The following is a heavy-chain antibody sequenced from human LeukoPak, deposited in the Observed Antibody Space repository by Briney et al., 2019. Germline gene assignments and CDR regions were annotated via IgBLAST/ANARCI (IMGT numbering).Heavy chain of an antibody. CDR1: GFTFSSYW. Sequence: GGSLRLSCAASGFTFSSYWMSWVRQAPGKGLEWVANIKQDGSEKYYVDSVKGRFTISRDNAKNSLYLQMNSLRAEDTALYYCAKDRSYCSGGSCYGRTAFDIWGQGTMVTVSS. V-gene: IGHV3-7*03. D-gene: IGHD2-15*01. J-gene: IGHJ3*02. CDR3: AKDRSYCSGGSCYGRTAFDI. CDR2: IKQDGSEK.